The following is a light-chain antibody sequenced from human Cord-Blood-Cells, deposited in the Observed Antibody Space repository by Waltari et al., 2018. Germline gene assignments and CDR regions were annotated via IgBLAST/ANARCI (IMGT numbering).Light chain of an antibody. V-gene: IGKV1-39*01. CDR1: QSISSY. CDR3: QQSYSTPYT. Sequence: DIQMTQSPPSLSASVGDRVTITCRASQSISSYLNWYQQKPGKAPELLIYAASSLQSGVPSRFSGSGSGTDFTLTISSLQPEDFATYYCQQSYSTPYTFGQGTKLEIK. J-gene: IGKJ2*01. CDR2: AAS.